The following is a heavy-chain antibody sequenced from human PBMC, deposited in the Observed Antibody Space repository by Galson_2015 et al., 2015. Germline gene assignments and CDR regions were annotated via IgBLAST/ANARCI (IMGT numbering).Heavy chain of an antibody. CDR2: IHGGNGKT. D-gene: IGHD6-19*01. Sequence: SVRGSCKASGFTLTHYAIHWMRQDPGQRLEWMGWIHGGNGKTKYSQKFQGRVPFTRDTSASPGYMELSSLRSEDTAVYYCAIAVTVAVLLDYWGQGTLVTVSS. J-gene: IGHJ4*02. CDR1: GFTLTHYA. V-gene: IGHV1-3*01. CDR3: AIAVTVAVLLDY.